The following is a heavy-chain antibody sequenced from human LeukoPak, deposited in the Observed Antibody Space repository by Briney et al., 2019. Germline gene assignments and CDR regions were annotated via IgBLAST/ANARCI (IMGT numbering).Heavy chain of an antibody. D-gene: IGHD3-10*01. CDR1: GYTLTELS. Sequence: ASVKVSCKVSGYTLTELSMHWVRQAPGKGHEWIGGFNPEDGETIYAQKFQGRVTMTEATSTDTAYMELSSLRSEDTAVYYCATAEPDRITMVRGVIVLSPYYYYYGMDVWGQGTTVTVSS. J-gene: IGHJ6*02. CDR3: ATAEPDRITMVRGVIVLSPYYYYYGMDV. V-gene: IGHV1-24*01. CDR2: FNPEDGET.